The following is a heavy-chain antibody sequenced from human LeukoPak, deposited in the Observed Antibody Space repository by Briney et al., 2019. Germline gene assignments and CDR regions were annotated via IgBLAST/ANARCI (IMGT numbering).Heavy chain of an antibody. CDR1: GYTFTSYG. CDR2: ISAYNGNT. Sequence: ASVKVSCKASGYTFTSYGISWVRQAPGQGLEWMGWISAYNGNTNYAQKLQGRVTMTTDTSTSTAYMELSSLRSEDTAVYYCARDEVDITMVRGLNWFDPWGQGTLVTVSS. J-gene: IGHJ5*02. D-gene: IGHD3-10*01. CDR3: ARDEVDITMVRGLNWFDP. V-gene: IGHV1-18*01.